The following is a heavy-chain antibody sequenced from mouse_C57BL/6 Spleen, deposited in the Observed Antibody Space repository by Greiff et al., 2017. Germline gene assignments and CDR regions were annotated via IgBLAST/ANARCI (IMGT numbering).Heavy chain of an antibody. Sequence: QVQLQQPGAELVKPGASVKLSCKASGYTFTSYWMHWVKQRPGQGLEWIGMIHPNSGSTNYNEKFKSKATLTVDKSSRTAYMQLSSLTSEDSAVYYCARPALTGAWECAYWGQGTLVTVSA. CDR1: GYTFTSYW. CDR3: ARPALTGAWECAY. J-gene: IGHJ3*01. V-gene: IGHV1-64*01. D-gene: IGHD4-1*01. CDR2: IHPNSGST.